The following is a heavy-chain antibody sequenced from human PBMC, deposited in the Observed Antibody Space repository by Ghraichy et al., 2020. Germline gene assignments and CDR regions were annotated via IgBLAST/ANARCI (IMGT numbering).Heavy chain of an antibody. CDR3: ARGTSGFLGVVRDYYPYDYMDV. CDR1: GDSISRYF. J-gene: IGHJ6*03. D-gene: IGHD3-3*01. CDR2: ISDSGST. Sequence: SETLSLTCSVSGDSISRYFRTWIRQPPGKGLEWIGYISDSGSTNYNPSLKSRLTISLDTSKNPFSLKLSSVTAAYTALYYCARGTSGFLGVVRDYYPYDYMDVWGQGTTVTVSS. V-gene: IGHV4-59*01.